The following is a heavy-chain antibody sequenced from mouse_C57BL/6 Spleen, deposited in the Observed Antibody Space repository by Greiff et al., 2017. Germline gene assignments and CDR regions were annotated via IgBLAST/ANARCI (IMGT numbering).Heavy chain of an antibody. V-gene: IGHV1-15*01. CDR1: GYTFTDYE. J-gene: IGHJ2*01. Sequence: VQLQQSGAELVRPGASVTLSCKASGYTFTDYEMHWVKQTPVHGLEWIGAIDPETGGTAYNQKFKGKAILTADKSSSTAYMELRSLTSEDSAVYYCTSREGPKNGYWGQGTTLTVSS. CDR3: TSREGPKNGY. CDR2: IDPETGGT.